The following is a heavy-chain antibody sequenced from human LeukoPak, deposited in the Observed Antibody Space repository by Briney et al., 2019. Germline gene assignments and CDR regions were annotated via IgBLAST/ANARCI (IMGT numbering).Heavy chain of an antibody. CDR1: GFTFSSYA. Sequence: GGSLRLSCAASGFTFSSYAMSWVRQAPGKGLEWVSAISGSGGSTYYADSVKGRFTISRDNTKNTLYLQMNSLRAEDTAVYYCARDYYDSSGYTFGYWGQGTLVTVSS. D-gene: IGHD3-22*01. V-gene: IGHV3-23*01. CDR2: ISGSGGST. J-gene: IGHJ4*02. CDR3: ARDYYDSSGYTFGY.